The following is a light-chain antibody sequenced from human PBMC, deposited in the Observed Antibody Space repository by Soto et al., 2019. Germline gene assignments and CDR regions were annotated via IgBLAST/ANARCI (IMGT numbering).Light chain of an antibody. J-gene: IGKJ1*01. Sequence: EIVLTQSPGTLSLSPGERATLSCRASQSVRSNYLAWYQQKPGQAPRLLIYNSSTRATGIPDRFSGSGSGTDFTLTISRVEPEDFALYYCQQYRDLPQTFGQGTQVEIK. CDR2: NSS. CDR1: QSVRSNY. V-gene: IGKV3-20*01. CDR3: QQYRDLPQT.